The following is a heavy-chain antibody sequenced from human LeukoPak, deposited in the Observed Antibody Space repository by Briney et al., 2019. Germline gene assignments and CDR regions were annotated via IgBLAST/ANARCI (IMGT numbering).Heavy chain of an antibody. Sequence: GGSLRLSCAASGFTFSSYAMSWVRQAPGKGLEWVSAISGSGGSTYYADSVKGRFTISRDNSKNTLYLQMNSLRAEDTAVYYCAKDQTIFGVVIIPHYVDYWGQGTLVTVSS. CDR3: AKDQTIFGVVIIPHYVDY. D-gene: IGHD3-3*01. CDR2: ISGSGGST. CDR1: GFTFSSYA. J-gene: IGHJ4*02. V-gene: IGHV3-23*01.